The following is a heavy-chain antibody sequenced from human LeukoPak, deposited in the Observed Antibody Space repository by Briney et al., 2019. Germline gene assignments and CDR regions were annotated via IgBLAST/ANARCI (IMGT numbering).Heavy chain of an antibody. CDR2: ISYDASNK. J-gene: IGHJ4*02. CDR3: AKDQENSSGWYTDY. CDR1: GFPFSTYG. D-gene: IGHD6-19*01. Sequence: GGSLILSCAASGFPFSTYGMHWVRQAPGKGLEWVAVISYDASNKYYPDSVKGRFTISRDNSKNTLYLQMNSLRAEDTAVYYCAKDQENSSGWYTDYWGQGTLVIVSS. V-gene: IGHV3-30*18.